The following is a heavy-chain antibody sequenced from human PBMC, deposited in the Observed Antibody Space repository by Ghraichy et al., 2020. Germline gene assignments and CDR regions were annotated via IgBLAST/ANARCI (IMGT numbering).Heavy chain of an antibody. Sequence: SLRLSCAASGFTFDDYAMHWVRQAPGKGLEWVSGISWNSGSIGYADSVKGRFTISRDNAKNSLYLQMNSLRAEDTVLYYCAKDFLPAAIGNFDYWGQGTLVTVSS. CDR1: GFTFDDYA. D-gene: IGHD2-2*01. CDR2: ISWNSGSI. CDR3: AKDFLPAAIGNFDY. V-gene: IGHV3-9*01. J-gene: IGHJ4*02.